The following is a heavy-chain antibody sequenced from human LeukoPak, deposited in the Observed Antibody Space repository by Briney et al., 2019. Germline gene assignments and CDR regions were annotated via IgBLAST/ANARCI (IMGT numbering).Heavy chain of an antibody. J-gene: IGHJ3*02. V-gene: IGHV3-21*01. CDR1: GFTFSTYW. CDR2: ISSSSSYI. Sequence: GGSLRLSCAASGFTFSTYWMSWVRQAPGKGLEWVSSISSSSSYIYYADSVKGRFTISRDNAKNSLYLQMNSLRAEDTAVYYCARDSTDLWFGEPGAFDIWGQGTMVTVSS. D-gene: IGHD3-10*01. CDR3: ARDSTDLWFGEPGAFDI.